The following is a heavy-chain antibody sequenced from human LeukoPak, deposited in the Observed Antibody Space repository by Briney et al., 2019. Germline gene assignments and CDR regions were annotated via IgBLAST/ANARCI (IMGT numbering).Heavy chain of an antibody. V-gene: IGHV1-69*05. D-gene: IGHD2-21*01. CDR1: GGTFSSYA. J-gene: IGHJ4*02. CDR2: IIPIFGTA. Sequence: RASVKVSCKASGGTFSSYAISWVRQAPGQGLEWMGGIIPIFGTANYAQKFQGRVTITTDESTSTAYMELSSLRSDDTAVYYCAKEASIAYYFDYWGQGTLVTVSS. CDR3: AKEASIAYYFDY.